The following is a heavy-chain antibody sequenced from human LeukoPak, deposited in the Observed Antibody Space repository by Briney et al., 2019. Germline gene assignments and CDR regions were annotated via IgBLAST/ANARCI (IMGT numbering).Heavy chain of an antibody. Sequence: SETLSLPCTVSGGSISSYYWSWIRQPAGKGLEWIGRIYTSGSTGYNPSLKSRVTMSVDTSKNQFSLKLSSVTAADTAVYYCARVDLRAAYFDYWGQGTLVTVSS. J-gene: IGHJ4*02. CDR3: ARVDLRAAYFDY. CDR1: GGSISSYY. CDR2: IYTSGST. D-gene: IGHD2-15*01. V-gene: IGHV4-4*07.